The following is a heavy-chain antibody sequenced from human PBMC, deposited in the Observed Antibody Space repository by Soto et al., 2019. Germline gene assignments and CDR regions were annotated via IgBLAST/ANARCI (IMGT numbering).Heavy chain of an antibody. D-gene: IGHD3-22*01. J-gene: IGHJ5*02. CDR1: GCSISSYY. CDR3: ARDGAPYSSGFPQRFDP. CDR2: IYYSGST. V-gene: IGHV4-59*01. Sequence: KASETLSLTCTVSGCSISSYYLSWIRQPPGKGLEWIGYIYYSGSTNYNPSLKSRVTISVDTSKNQFSLKLSSVTAADTAVYYCARDGAPYSSGFPQRFDPWGQGTLVTVSS.